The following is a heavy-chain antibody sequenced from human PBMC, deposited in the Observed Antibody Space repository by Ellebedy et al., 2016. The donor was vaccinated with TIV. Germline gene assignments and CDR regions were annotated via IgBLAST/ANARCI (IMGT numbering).Heavy chain of an antibody. CDR2: IYYSGST. CDR1: GGSISSSSYY. J-gene: IGHJ4*02. D-gene: IGHD4-17*01. CDR3: AREPALTVTTLTGADY. V-gene: IGHV4-39*01. Sequence: MPSETLSLTCTVSGGSISSSSYYWGWIRQPPGKGLDWIGSIYYSGSTYYNPSLKSRVTISVNTSKNQFSLKLSSVTAADTAVYYCAREPALTVTTLTGADYWGQGTLVTVSS.